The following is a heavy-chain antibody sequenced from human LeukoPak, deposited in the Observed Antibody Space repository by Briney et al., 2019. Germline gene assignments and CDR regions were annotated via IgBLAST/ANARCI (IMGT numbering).Heavy chain of an antibody. CDR3: TTQSNWNDGDY. CDR2: IETKTNGETT. V-gene: IGHV3-15*04. J-gene: IGHJ4*02. Sequence: GGSLRLSCAASGFTFSSYAMSWVRQAPGKGLEWVGHIETKTNGETTAYAAPVKDRFTISRDDSKNTLYLQMNSLKTDDTAVYYCTTQSNWNDGDYWGQGTLVTVSS. D-gene: IGHD1-1*01. CDR1: GFTFSSYA.